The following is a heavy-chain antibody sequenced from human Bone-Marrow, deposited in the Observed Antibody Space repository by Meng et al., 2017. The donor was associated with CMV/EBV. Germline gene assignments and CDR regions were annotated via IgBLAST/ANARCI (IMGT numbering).Heavy chain of an antibody. V-gene: IGHV1-18*01. CDR2: ISAYNGNT. Sequence: ASVKVSCKASGYTFTSYGISWVRQAPGQGLEWMGWISAYNGNTNYAQKLKGRVTMTTDTSTSTAYMELRSLRSDDTAVYYCVRDFRTFTFGGPRGGYWAQGTLLTVSS. CDR3: VRDFRTFTFGGPRGGY. D-gene: IGHD3-16*01. J-gene: IGHJ4*02. CDR1: GYTFTSYG.